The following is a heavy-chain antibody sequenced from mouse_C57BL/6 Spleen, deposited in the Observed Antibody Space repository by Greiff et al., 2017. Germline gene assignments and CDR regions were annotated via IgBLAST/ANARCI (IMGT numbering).Heavy chain of an antibody. J-gene: IGHJ1*03. CDR3: ASDYGRYFDV. D-gene: IGHD2-4*01. CDR2: ISSGSSTI. CDR1: GFTFSDYG. V-gene: IGHV5-17*01. Sequence: EVKLVESGGGLVKPGGSLKLSCAASGFTFSDYGMHWVRQAPEKGLEWVAYISSGSSTIYYADTVKGRFTISRDNAKNTLFLQMTSLRSEDTAMYYCASDYGRYFDVWGTGTTVTVSS.